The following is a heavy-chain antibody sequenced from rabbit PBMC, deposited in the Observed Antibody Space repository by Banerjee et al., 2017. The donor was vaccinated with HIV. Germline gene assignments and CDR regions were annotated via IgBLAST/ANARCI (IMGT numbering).Heavy chain of an antibody. CDR1: GFDFSNSA. CDR3: GRLVAGSLNL. D-gene: IGHD4-1*01. Sequence: QEQLVESGGGLVQPEGSLTLTCKASGFDFSNSAICWVRQAPGKRPEWIACIDNGDGSTYYANWVNGRFTITRNTSLNTVDLKMTSLTAADTATYFCGRLVAGSLNLWGQGTLVTVS. CDR2: IDNGDGST. V-gene: IGHV1S47*01. J-gene: IGHJ4*01.